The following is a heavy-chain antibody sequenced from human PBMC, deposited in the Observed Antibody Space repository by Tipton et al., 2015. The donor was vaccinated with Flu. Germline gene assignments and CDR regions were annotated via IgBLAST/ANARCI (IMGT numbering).Heavy chain of an antibody. CDR1: GVSTTSTLYY. CDR2: VYSSGST. V-gene: IGHV4-61*02. Sequence: TLSLTCAVSGVSTTSTLYYWSWIRQPAGKGLEWIGRVYSSGSTDYSPSLKSRVTISLDTSKNQFSLNLSSVTAADTVVYYCARKRTGRPFDIWGQGTMVTVS. CDR3: ARKRTGRPFDI. J-gene: IGHJ3*02. D-gene: IGHD3-10*01.